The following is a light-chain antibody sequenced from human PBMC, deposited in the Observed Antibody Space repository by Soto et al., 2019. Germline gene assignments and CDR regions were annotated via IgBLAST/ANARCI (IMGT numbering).Light chain of an antibody. Sequence: DIQMTQSPSSLSTSVGDRVIITCQASQDIKNYLNWYQQKPGKAPKLLIYDASNLEAGVPSRFSGSGSGTHFTFTISRMQPEYIATYYCQQYDNIPTFGQGTRLEIK. CDR1: QDIKNY. J-gene: IGKJ5*01. CDR2: DAS. V-gene: IGKV1-33*01. CDR3: QQYDNIPT.